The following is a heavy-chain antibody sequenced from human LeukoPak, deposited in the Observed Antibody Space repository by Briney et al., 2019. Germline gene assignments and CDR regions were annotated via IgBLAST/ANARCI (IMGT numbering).Heavy chain of an antibody. CDR1: GFTFSSYA. V-gene: IGHV3-30*04. D-gene: IGHD4-17*01. J-gene: IGHJ6*03. Sequence: GGSLRLSCAASGFTFSSYAMHWVRQAPGKGLEWVAVISYDGSNKYYADSVKGRFTISRDNSKNTLYLQMNSLRAEDTAVYYCARSPTVTTLYYYYMDVWGKGTTVTISS. CDR2: ISYDGSNK. CDR3: ARSPTVTTLYYYYMDV.